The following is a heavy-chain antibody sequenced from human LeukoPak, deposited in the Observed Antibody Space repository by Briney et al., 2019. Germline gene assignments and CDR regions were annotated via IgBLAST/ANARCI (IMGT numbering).Heavy chain of an antibody. Sequence: PGASVKVSCKASGGTFSSYVISWVRQAPARGVEGMGGNISHFGTANYEQKFQGRVKITADESTSTAYMELSSLRSDDTAVYYCARDGPGPYYYDSSGYRDTFNNWGQGTMVTVSS. CDR2: NISHFGTA. V-gene: IGHV1-69*13. CDR1: GGTFSSYV. J-gene: IGHJ3*02. D-gene: IGHD3-22*01. CDR3: ARDGPGPYYYDSSGYRDTFNN.